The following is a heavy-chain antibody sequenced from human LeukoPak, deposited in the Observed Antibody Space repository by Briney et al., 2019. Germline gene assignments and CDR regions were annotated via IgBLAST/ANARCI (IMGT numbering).Heavy chain of an antibody. J-gene: IGHJ3*02. CDR2: INHSGST. D-gene: IGHD2-2*01. CDR1: GGSFSGYY. V-gene: IGHV4-34*01. CDR3: ARDEYQLLFPRRKAFDI. Sequence: SETLSLTCAVYGGSFSGYYWSWIRQPPGKGLEWIGEINHSGSTNYNPSLKSRVTISVDTSKNQFSLKLSSVTAADTAVYYCARDEYQLLFPRRKAFDIWGQGTMVTVSP.